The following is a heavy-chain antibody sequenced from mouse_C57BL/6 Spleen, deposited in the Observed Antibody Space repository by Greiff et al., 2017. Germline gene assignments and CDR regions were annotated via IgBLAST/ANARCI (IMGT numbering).Heavy chain of an antibody. CDR1: GYTFTSYW. V-gene: IGHV1-53*01. D-gene: IGHD1-1*01. CDR3: ATTVVATDFDY. Sequence: QVQLQQPGTELVKPGASVKLSCTASGYTFTSYWMHWVKQRPGQGLEWIGNINPSNGGTNYNEKFKSKATLTVDKSSSTAYMQLSSLTSEDSAVYFCATTVVATDFDYWGQGTTLTVSS. CDR2: INPSNGGT. J-gene: IGHJ2*01.